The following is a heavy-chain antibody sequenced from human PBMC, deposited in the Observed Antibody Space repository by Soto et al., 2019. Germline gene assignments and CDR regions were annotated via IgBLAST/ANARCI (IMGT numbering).Heavy chain of an antibody. CDR2: IYYTGSI. Sequence: KPSETLSLTCTVSGGSISSYYWSWIRQSPGKGLEWIGYIYYTGSINYNPSLKSRVTISMDTSKNQFSLKLSSVTAADTAVFYCAGSRDGYNPFDYWGQGTLVTVSS. D-gene: IGHD5-12*01. V-gene: IGHV4-59*01. CDR3: AGSRDGYNPFDY. CDR1: GGSISSYY. J-gene: IGHJ4*02.